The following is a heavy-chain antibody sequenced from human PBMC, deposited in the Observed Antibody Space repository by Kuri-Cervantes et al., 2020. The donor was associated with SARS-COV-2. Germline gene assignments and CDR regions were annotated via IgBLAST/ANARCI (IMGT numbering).Heavy chain of an antibody. J-gene: IGHJ4*02. Sequence: GGSLRLSCAASGFTFSSYGMHWVRQAPGKGLEWVAVISYDGSNKYYADSVKGRFTISRDNSKNTLYLQMNSLRAEDTAVYYCAKDQGDSYGISYFDYWGQGTLVTDSS. CDR2: ISYDGSNK. D-gene: IGHD5-18*01. CDR3: AKDQGDSYGISYFDY. V-gene: IGHV3-30*18. CDR1: GFTFSSYG.